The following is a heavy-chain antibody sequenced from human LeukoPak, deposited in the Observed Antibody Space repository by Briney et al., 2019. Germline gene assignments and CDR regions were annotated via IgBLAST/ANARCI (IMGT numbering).Heavy chain of an antibody. CDR2: INQDGSAK. CDR3: ARERYGDLGFDP. J-gene: IGHJ5*02. CDR1: GFTFSNYW. D-gene: IGHD4-17*01. V-gene: IGHV3-7*01. Sequence: GGSLRLSCAASGFTFSNYWMSWVRQAPGKGLEWVANINQDGSAKYYADSVKGRFTISRDNGKNSLDLQMNSLRADDTAVYYCARERYGDLGFDPWGQGTLVTVSS.